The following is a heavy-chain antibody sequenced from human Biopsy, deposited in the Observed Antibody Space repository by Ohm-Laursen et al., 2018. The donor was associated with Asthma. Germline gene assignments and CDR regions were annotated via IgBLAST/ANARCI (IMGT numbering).Heavy chain of an antibody. Sequence: RSLRLSWSASGFALGKYGMDWALQGPGKGLQRVAIITLDGSRMYYADSVRGRFTISRDNSRNILYLEMSNLRVDDTAVYYCAKNNDQQLTYWGRGTLVTVSS. CDR3: AKNNDQQLTY. CDR1: GFALGKYG. CDR2: ITLDGSRM. V-gene: IGHV3-30*18. J-gene: IGHJ4*02. D-gene: IGHD6-13*01.